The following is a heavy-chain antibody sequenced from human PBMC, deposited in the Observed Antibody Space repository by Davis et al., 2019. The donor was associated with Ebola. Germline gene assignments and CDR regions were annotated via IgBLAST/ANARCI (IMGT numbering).Heavy chain of an antibody. V-gene: IGHV4-59*08. D-gene: IGHD3-22*01. CDR2: IYYSGST. CDR1: GGSISSYY. J-gene: IGHJ4*02. CDR3: ASAGLRPNYYDSSGFDY. Sequence: PSETLSLTCTVSGGSISSYYWSWIRQPPGKGLEWIGYIYYSGSTNYNPSLKSRVTISVDTSKNQFSLKLSSVTAADTAVYYCASAGLRPNYYDSSGFDYWGQGTLVTVSS.